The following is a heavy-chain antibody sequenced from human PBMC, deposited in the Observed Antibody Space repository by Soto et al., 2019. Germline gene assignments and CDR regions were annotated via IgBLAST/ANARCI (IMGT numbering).Heavy chain of an antibody. V-gene: IGHV4-59*01. D-gene: IGHD2-8*02. Sequence: SETLSLTCTVSGGTISSWYWSWIRQPPGKGLEWIGYIYYSGSTNCNPSLKSRVTISVDTSKNQFSLKLSSVTAADTAVYYCARAYGTAFDFWGQGTLVTVSS. J-gene: IGHJ4*02. CDR3: ARAYGTAFDF. CDR2: IYYSGST. CDR1: GGTISSWY.